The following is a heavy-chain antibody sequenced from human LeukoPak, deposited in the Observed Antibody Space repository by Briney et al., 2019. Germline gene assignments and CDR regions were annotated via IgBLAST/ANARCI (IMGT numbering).Heavy chain of an antibody. J-gene: IGHJ4*02. CDR2: ISGSGGST. CDR3: AKDLRGSSFAFGSYFDY. Sequence: GGSLRLSCAASGFTFSSYAMSWVRQAPGKGLEWVSAISGSGGSTYYADSVKGRFTISRDNSKNTLYLQMNSLRAEDTAVYYCAKDLRGSSFAFGSYFDYWGQGTLVTVSS. CDR1: GFTFSSYA. D-gene: IGHD6-6*01. V-gene: IGHV3-23*01.